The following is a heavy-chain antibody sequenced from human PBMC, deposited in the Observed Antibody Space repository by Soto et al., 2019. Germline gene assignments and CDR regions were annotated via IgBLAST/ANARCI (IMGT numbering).Heavy chain of an antibody. V-gene: IGHV4-39*01. CDR3: ARHLTYCSAGSCYSDFPYYGMDV. D-gene: IGHD2-15*01. J-gene: IGHJ6*02. CDR1: GGSISSSSYY. CDR2: IFYSGST. Sequence: QLQLQESGPGLVKPSETLSLTCTVSGGSISSSSYYWGWIRQPPGKGLEWIGSIFYSGSTYYNPSPKSRVTISVGTSKNQFSLKLSSVTAADTAVYYCARHLTYCSAGSCYSDFPYYGMDVWGQGTTVTVSS.